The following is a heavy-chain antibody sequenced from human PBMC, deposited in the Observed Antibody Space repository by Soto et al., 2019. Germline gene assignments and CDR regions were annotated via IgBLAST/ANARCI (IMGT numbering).Heavy chain of an antibody. CDR2: IYATGTT. CDR1: GPSISGFY. V-gene: IGHV4-4*07. D-gene: IGHD1-1*01. J-gene: IGHJ5*02. CDR3: VRDGTKTLRDWFDP. Sequence: SEALSLTCTLSGPSISGFYWSWLRKSAGKGLEWLGRIYATGTTDYNPSLKSRVMMSVDTSKKQFSLKLRSVTAADTAVYYCVRDGTKTLRDWFDPWGQGISVTVSS.